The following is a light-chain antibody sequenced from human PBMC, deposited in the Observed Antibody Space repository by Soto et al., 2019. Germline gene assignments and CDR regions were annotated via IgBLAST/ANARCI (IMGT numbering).Light chain of an antibody. Sequence: QSVLTQPPSASGTPGQRVTISCSGSSSNIGSNYVYWYQQLPGTAPKLLIYSNNQRPSGVPDRFSGSKSGTSASLAISGLRSEDEADYYCSSYAGSNNLVVFGGGTQLTVL. CDR2: SNN. V-gene: IGLV1-47*02. J-gene: IGLJ2*01. CDR3: SSYAGSNNLVV. CDR1: SSNIGSNY.